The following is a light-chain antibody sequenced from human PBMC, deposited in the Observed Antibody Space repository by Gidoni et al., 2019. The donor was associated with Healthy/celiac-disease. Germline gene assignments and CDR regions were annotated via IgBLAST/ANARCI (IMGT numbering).Light chain of an antibody. J-gene: IGKJ1*01. Sequence: DIQMTQSPSSLSASVGDRVTITCRASQSISSYLNWYQQKPGKAPQLLIYAASSLQSGVPSRFSGSGSGTVFSLTISSLQPEDFATYYCQQSYSTPRTFGQGTKVEIK. CDR1: QSISSY. V-gene: IGKV1-39*01. CDR3: QQSYSTPRT. CDR2: AAS.